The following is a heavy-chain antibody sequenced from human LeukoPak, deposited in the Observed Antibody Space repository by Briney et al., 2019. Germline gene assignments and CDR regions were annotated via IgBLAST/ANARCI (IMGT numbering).Heavy chain of an antibody. CDR3: ARGFRDGYNYRILHKTLHVYYYDY. Sequence: SETLSLTCGVSGDSSSGYSWNWIRQPPGKGLEWIGEIDHSGSTNYNPSLKSRVTLSGDASKNDFSLNLKSVTAADTAVYYCARGFRDGYNYRILHKTLHVYYYDYWGQGTLVTVSS. J-gene: IGHJ4*02. CDR1: GDSSSGYS. D-gene: IGHD5-24*01. V-gene: IGHV4-34*01. CDR2: IDHSGST.